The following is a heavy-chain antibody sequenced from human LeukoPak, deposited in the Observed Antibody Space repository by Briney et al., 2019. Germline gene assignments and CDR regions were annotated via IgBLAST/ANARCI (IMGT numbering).Heavy chain of an antibody. V-gene: IGHV3-7*01. CDR1: GFTFSSYW. Sequence: PGGSLRLSCAASGFTFSSYWMSWMRQAPGKGLEWVANIKYDGNEEYYVDSVKGRFTISRDNAKNSLYLQMNSLRDEDTAVYYCARFSTVTTGDAFDIWGQGTMVTVSS. CDR3: ARFSTVTTGDAFDI. D-gene: IGHD4-17*01. J-gene: IGHJ3*02. CDR2: IKYDGNEE.